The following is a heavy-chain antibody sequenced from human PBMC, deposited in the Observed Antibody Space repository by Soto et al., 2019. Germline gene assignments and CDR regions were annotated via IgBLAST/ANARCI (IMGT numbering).Heavy chain of an antibody. D-gene: IGHD3-22*01. Sequence: PGGSLRLSCAASGFTFSSYAMSWVRQAPGKGLEWVSAISGSGGSTYYADSVKGRFTISRDNSKNTLYLQMNSLRAEDTAVYYCAKASSYSSGYYAYYWGQGTLVTVSS. J-gene: IGHJ4*02. V-gene: IGHV3-23*01. CDR1: GFTFSSYA. CDR2: ISGSGGST. CDR3: AKASSYSSGYYAYY.